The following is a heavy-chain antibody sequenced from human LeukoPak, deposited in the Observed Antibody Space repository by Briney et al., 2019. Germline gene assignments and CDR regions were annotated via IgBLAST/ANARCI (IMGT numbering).Heavy chain of an antibody. CDR3: ARVDSRQHLVPVDY. CDR1: GYTFTNFG. D-gene: IGHD6-13*01. V-gene: IGHV1-18*01. J-gene: IGHJ4*01. CDR2: ISTYDGNT. Sequence: ASVKVSCKASGYTFTNFGFSWERQAPGQGLEWMGWISTYDGNTNYAQKLQGRVTITTDTSTSTAYMELRSLRSDDTAVYYCARVDSRQHLVPVDYWGHGTLVIVSS.